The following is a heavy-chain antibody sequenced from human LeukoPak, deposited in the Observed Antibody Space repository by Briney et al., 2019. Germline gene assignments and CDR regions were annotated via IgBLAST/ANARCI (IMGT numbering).Heavy chain of an antibody. J-gene: IGHJ4*02. V-gene: IGHV4-61*02. Sequence: SETLSLTCTVSGGSISSGSYYWSWIRQPAGKGLEWIGRIYTSGSTNYNPSLKSRVTISVDTSKNQFSLKLSSVTAADTAVYYCARDSHSGSYFDYWGQGTLVTVSS. CDR1: GGSISSGSYY. CDR2: IYTSGST. D-gene: IGHD1-26*01. CDR3: ARDSHSGSYFDY.